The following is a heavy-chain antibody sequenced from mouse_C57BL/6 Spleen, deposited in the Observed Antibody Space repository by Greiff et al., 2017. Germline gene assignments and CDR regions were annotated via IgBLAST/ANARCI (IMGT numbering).Heavy chain of an antibody. J-gene: IGHJ3*01. Sequence: VQLQQSGPELVKPGASVKISCKASGYSFTGYYMNWVKQSPEKSLEWIGEINPSTGGTTYNQKFKAKATLTVDKSSSTAYMQLKSLTSEDSAVYYCARGDYGSSCAYWGQGTLVTVSA. V-gene: IGHV1-42*01. D-gene: IGHD1-1*01. CDR3: ARGDYGSSCAY. CDR2: INPSTGGT. CDR1: GYSFTGYY.